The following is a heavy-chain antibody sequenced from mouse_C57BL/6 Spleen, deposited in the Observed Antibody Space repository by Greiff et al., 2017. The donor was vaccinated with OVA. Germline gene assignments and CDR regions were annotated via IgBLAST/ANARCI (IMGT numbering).Heavy chain of an antibody. CDR3: AREGDYGSSYYLDY. J-gene: IGHJ2*01. Sequence: QVQLQQPGAELVKPGASVKLSCKASGYTFTSYWMHWVKQRPGQGLEWIGMIHPNSGSTNYNEKFKSKATLTVAKSSSTAYMQLSSLTSEDSAVYYCAREGDYGSSYYLDYWGQGTTLTVSS. V-gene: IGHV1-64*01. D-gene: IGHD1-1*01. CDR2: IHPNSGST. CDR1: GYTFTSYW.